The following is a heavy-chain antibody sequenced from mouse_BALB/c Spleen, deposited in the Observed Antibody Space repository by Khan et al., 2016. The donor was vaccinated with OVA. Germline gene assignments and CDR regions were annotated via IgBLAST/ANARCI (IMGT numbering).Heavy chain of an antibody. Sequence: QIQLVQSGPELKKPGETVRISCKASGYTFTTAGIQWVQKMPGKGLKWIGWINTHSGVPKYAEDFKGRFAFSLEISVNTAYLQITNLKNEDTATYFCAREDAAYYRNDGGAMEYWGQGTSVTVSS. CDR3: AREDAAYYRNDGGAMEY. J-gene: IGHJ4*01. CDR1: GYTFTTAG. CDR2: INTHSGVP. V-gene: IGHV9-4*02. D-gene: IGHD2-14*01.